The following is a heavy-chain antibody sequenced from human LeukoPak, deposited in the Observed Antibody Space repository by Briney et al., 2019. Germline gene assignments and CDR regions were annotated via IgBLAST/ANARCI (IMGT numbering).Heavy chain of an antibody. V-gene: IGHV1-18*01. CDR3: ARDLTPLYYGSGSPRGVDY. D-gene: IGHD3-10*01. CDR1: VYTFPCFG. Sequence: ASVKVSSKVSVYTFPCFGMSLVRPAPGQGLGWMGWFSAYNGNTNYANKPQGRVTMTTDTSTSTGYMELRSLRSDDTAVYYCARDLTPLYYGSGSPRGVDYWGQGTLVTVSS. J-gene: IGHJ4*02. CDR2: FSAYNGNT.